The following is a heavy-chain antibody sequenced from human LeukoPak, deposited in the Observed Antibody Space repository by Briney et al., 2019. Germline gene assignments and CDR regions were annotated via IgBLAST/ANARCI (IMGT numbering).Heavy chain of an antibody. D-gene: IGHD6-13*01. CDR3: ARDIAAPGLFFDY. J-gene: IGHJ4*02. CDR2: IKYDGSEK. V-gene: IGHV3-7*01. Sequence: GGSLRLSCAASGFTLSYWMSWVRQAPGKVLEWVANIKYDGSEKDYVDSVKGRFTISRDNAKNSLYLQMNSLRAEDTAVYYCARDIAAPGLFFDYWGQGTLLTVSS. CDR1: GFTLSYW.